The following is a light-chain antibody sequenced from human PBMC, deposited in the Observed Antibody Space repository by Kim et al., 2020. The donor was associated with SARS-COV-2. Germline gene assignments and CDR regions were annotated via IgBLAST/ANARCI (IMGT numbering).Light chain of an antibody. V-gene: IGKV3-20*01. Sequence: APGERATLSCRASQSVSSNSLAWYQQKPGQAPRHLIYGASSRATAIPDRFSGSGSGTDFTLTISRLEPEDCAVYYCQQYGSSPWTFGQGTKVEIK. CDR3: QQYGSSPWT. J-gene: IGKJ1*01. CDR2: GAS. CDR1: QSVSSNS.